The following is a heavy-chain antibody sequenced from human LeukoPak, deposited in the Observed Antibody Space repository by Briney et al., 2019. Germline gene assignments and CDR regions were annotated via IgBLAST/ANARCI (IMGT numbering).Heavy chain of an antibody. D-gene: IGHD1-26*01. CDR2: INSDGSST. J-gene: IGHJ3*02. CDR1: GFTFSSYW. V-gene: IGHV3-74*01. Sequence: GGSLRLSCAASGFTFSSYWMHWVRQAPGKGLVWVSRINSDGSSTSYADSVKGRFTISRDNAKNTLYLQMNSLRAEDTAVYYCARSSGDYLTFDIWGQGTMVTVSS. CDR3: ARSSGDYLTFDI.